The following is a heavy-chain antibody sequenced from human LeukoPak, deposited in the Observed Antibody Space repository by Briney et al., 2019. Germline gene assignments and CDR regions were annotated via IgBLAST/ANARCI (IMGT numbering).Heavy chain of an antibody. J-gene: IGHJ6*03. CDR2: IYSGGTT. Sequence: GGSLRLSCAASGFTVNNNYMIWVRQAPGKGLEWVSLIYSGGTTYYADSVKGRFTISRDNSKNTLYLQMNSLRAEDTAVYYCARVEGDYYYYYYMDGWGKGTTVTVSS. CDR1: GFTVNNNY. D-gene: IGHD2-21*02. CDR3: ARVEGDYYYYYYMDG. V-gene: IGHV3-53*01.